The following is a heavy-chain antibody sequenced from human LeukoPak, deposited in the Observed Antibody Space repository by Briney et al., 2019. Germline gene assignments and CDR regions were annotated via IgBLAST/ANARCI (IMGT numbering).Heavy chain of an antibody. V-gene: IGHV4-59*08. Sequence: SETLSLTCSVFDGSISNYYWSWIRQPPGNGLEWIGYAYYSGSTTYNPSLESRVTISVDTSKNQFSLKLTAVTAADTAVYYCARNTALATSRSWFDPWGQGTLVTVSS. CDR2: AYYSGST. CDR1: DGSISNYY. D-gene: IGHD5-18*01. J-gene: IGHJ5*02. CDR3: ARNTALATSRSWFDP.